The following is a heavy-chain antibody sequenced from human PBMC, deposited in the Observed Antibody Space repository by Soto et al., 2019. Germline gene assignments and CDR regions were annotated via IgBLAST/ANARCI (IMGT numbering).Heavy chain of an antibody. CDR1: GFTFSSYA. D-gene: IGHD3-16*02. Sequence: GGSLRLSCAASGFTFSSYAMSWVRQAPGKGLEWVSAISGSGGSTYYADSVKGRFTISRDNSKNTLYLQMNSLRAEDTAVYYCAKDLNVLMITFGGVIGPHPSDFDYWGQGTLVTVSS. J-gene: IGHJ4*02. V-gene: IGHV3-23*01. CDR2: ISGSGGST. CDR3: AKDLNVLMITFGGVIGPHPSDFDY.